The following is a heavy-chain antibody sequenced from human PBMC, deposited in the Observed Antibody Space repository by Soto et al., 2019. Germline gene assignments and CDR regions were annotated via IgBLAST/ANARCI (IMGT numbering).Heavy chain of an antibody. CDR2: ISYDGSDK. CDR3: ARDYYKYYDSSGYYRSPAY. J-gene: IGHJ4*02. V-gene: IGHV3-30-3*01. D-gene: IGHD3-22*01. Sequence: GGSLRLSCAASGFTFSSYAMHWVRQAPGKGLEWVALISYDGSDKDYADTVKGRFTISRDNSRNTLFLQMNSLRAEDTAVYYCARDYYKYYDSSGYYRSPAYWGQGTLVTVSS. CDR1: GFTFSSYA.